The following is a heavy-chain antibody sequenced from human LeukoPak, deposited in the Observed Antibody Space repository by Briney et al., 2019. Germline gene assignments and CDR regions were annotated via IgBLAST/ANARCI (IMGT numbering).Heavy chain of an antibody. Sequence: SETLSLTCTVSGGSISSGGYYWSWIRQHPGKGLEWIGYIYYSGSTYYNPSLKSRVTISVDTSKNQFSLKLSSVTVADTAVYYCARLRPKEIVVVPAAWFDYWGQGTLVTVSS. CDR2: IYYSGST. V-gene: IGHV4-31*03. J-gene: IGHJ4*02. CDR3: ARLRPKEIVVVPAAWFDY. CDR1: GGSISSGGYY. D-gene: IGHD2-2*01.